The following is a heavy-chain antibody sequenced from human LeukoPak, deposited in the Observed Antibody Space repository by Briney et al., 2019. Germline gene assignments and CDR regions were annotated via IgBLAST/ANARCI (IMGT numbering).Heavy chain of an antibody. CDR2: IYTSGST. Sequence: SETLSLTCTVSGYSISSGYYWSWIRQPAGKGLEWIGRIYTSGSTNYNPSLKSRVTMSVDTSKNHFSLKLRSVTAADTAVYYCARDCGGSCYSGGVWFDPWGQGTLVIVSS. J-gene: IGHJ5*02. CDR3: ARDCGGSCYSGGVWFDP. D-gene: IGHD2-15*01. CDR1: GYSISSGYY. V-gene: IGHV4-4*07.